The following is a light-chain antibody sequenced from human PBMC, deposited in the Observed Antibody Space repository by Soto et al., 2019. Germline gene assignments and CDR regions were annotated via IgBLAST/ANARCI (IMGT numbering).Light chain of an antibody. CDR1: QTISIF. J-gene: IGKJ2*01. V-gene: IGKV1-13*02. Sequence: IQMTQSPSSLSASVGDRVTITCRASQTISIFLNWYQQKPGRPPKLLIYDVSILESGVPSRFSGSESGTDFTLTISSLRPDDFATFYCQQYKVYPYTFGQGTRLDI. CDR3: QQYKVYPYT. CDR2: DVS.